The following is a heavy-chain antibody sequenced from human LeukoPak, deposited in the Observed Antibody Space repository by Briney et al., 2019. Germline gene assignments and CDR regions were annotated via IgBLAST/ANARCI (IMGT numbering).Heavy chain of an antibody. Sequence: AASVKVSCKASGFTFTGHYIHWVRQAPGQGLGWMGYINPHSGGTNSPQKFQGRVTLTTDTSISAAYMELSSLISDDTAMYYCVREGNEVLTKDFDSWGQGTLVTVSS. CDR3: VREGNEVLTKDFDS. D-gene: IGHD4-23*01. V-gene: IGHV1-2*02. CDR1: GFTFTGHY. CDR2: INPHSGGT. J-gene: IGHJ4*02.